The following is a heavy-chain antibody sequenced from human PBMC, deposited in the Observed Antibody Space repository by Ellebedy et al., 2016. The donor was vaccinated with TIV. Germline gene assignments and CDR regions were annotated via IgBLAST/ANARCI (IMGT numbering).Heavy chain of an antibody. CDR1: GGSISSYY. CDR3: ARDLPIAAAPVDAFDI. CDR2: IYYSGST. V-gene: IGHV4-59*01. Sequence: MPSETLSLTCTVSGGSISSYYWSWIRQPPGKGLEWIGYIYYSGSTNYNPSLKSRVTISVDTSKNQFSLKLSSVTAAETAVYYCARDLPIAAAPVDAFDIWGQGTMVTVSS. D-gene: IGHD6-13*01. J-gene: IGHJ3*02.